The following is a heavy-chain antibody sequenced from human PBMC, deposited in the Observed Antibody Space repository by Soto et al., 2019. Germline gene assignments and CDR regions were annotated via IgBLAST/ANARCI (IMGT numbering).Heavy chain of an antibody. CDR1: GYYFSNYA. J-gene: IGHJ6*02. CDR2: IDPGDSDA. CDR3: TRRAAVRPGYCATDV. D-gene: IGHD6-13*01. Sequence: PGESLKISCKGYGYYFSNYAIIWVRQLPGKGLEWMGKIDPGDSDANYSPSFQGHVTISADMSITTAYLLWGSLKASDSAIYYCTRRAAVRPGYCATDVWGQGTTVTVS. V-gene: IGHV5-10-1*01.